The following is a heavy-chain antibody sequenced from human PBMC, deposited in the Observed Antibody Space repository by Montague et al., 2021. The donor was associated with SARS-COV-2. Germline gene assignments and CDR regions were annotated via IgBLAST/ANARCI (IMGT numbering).Heavy chain of an antibody. V-gene: IGHV4-59*01. Sequence: SETLSLTCTVSGGSINGYYWTWVRQPPGKGLQWIAHIYYNGRTSYIPSLKSRLSVSLDKAKYQFSLELTSVTAADTARDFCARGTEWGAFDYWGQGTLVSVSS. CDR3: ARGTEWGAFDY. CDR2: IYYNGRT. D-gene: IGHD1-26*01. J-gene: IGHJ4*02. CDR1: GGSINGYY.